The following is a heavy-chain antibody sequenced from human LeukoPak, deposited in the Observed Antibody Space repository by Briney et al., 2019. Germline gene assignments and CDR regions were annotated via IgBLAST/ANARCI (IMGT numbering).Heavy chain of an antibody. V-gene: IGHV3-23*01. CDR2: VSVSGANT. D-gene: IGHD3-9*01. CDR3: ARDHEDDILPGYYDY. CDR1: GFTFSSYA. J-gene: IGHJ4*02. Sequence: GGSLRLSCVASGFTFSSYAMNWVRQAPGKGLEWVSVVSVSGANTYFAASVKGRFTISTDNSTNTLYLQMNSLRAEDTAVYYCARDHEDDILPGYYDYWGQGTLVTVSS.